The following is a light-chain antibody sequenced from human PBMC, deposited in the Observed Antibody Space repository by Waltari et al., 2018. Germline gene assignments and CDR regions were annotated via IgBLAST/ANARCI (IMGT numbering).Light chain of an antibody. J-gene: IGKJ1*01. CDR2: WAS. CDR1: QRVLYTSNNRNY. CDR3: QQYYSTPWT. V-gene: IGKV4-1*01. Sequence: DIVMTQSSDSLSVSLGERATINCKSSQRVLYTSNNRNYLAWFHQRPGQPPKMLIYWASTRKSGVPDRFSGAGSGTDFTLTISSLQAEDVGMYYCQQYYSTPWTFGQGTRVEIK.